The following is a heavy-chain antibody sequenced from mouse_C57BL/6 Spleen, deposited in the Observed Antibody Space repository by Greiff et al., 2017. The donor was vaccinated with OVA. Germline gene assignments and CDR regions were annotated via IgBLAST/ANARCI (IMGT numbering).Heavy chain of an antibody. CDR3: AAIYYDYDVGVDY. CDR1: GFNIKNTY. D-gene: IGHD2-4*01. Sequence: EVQLQQSVAELVRPGASVKLSCTASGFNIKNTYMHWVKQRPEQGLEWIGRIDPAHGNTKYAPKFQGKATITADTSSNTAYLQLSSLTSEDTAIYYCAAIYYDYDVGVDYWGQGTSVTVSS. CDR2: IDPAHGNT. J-gene: IGHJ4*01. V-gene: IGHV14-3*01.